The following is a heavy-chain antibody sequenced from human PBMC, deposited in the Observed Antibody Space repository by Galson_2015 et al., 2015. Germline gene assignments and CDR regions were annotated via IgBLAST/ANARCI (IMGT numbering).Heavy chain of an antibody. J-gene: IGHJ6*02. CDR2: TYYRSKWYN. CDR1: GDSVSSNSAA. D-gene: IGHD6-13*01. CDR3: ARAGRISLGTAIIAGSSWYYYYYGMDV. V-gene: IGHV6-1*01. Sequence: CAISGDSVSSNSAAWNWIRQSPSRGLEWLGRTYYRSKWYNDYAVPVKSRITISPDTSKNQFSLQLNSVTPEDTAVYYCARAGRISLGTAIIAGSSWYYYYYGMDVWGQGTTVTVSS.